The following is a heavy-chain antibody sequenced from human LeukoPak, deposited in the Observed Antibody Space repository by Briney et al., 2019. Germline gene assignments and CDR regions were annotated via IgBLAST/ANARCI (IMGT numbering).Heavy chain of an antibody. D-gene: IGHD3-22*01. CDR2: IYTSGST. CDR3: ARDPLITYYYDSSGNHADWFDP. V-gene: IGHV4-4*07. J-gene: IGHJ5*02. CDR1: GGSISSYY. Sequence: SETLSLTCTVSGGSISSYYWSWIRQPAGKGLEWIGRIYTSGSTNYNPSLKSRVTMSVDTSKNQFSLKLSSVTAADTAVYYCARDPLITYYYDSSGNHADWFDPWGQGTLVTVSS.